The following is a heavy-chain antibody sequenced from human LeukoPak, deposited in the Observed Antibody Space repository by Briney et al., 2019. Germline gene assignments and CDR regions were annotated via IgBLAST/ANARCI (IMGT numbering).Heavy chain of an antibody. D-gene: IGHD5-12*01. CDR3: TRDSSGYDWFYDY. Sequence: SETLSLTCAVYGGSFSGYYWSWIRQPPGKGLEWIGRISTSGSTNYNPSLDSRLTMSVDTSKNQFSLMLSSVTAADTAVYYCTRDSSGYDWFYDYWGQGTLVTVSS. V-gene: IGHV4-4*07. CDR1: GGSFSGYY. J-gene: IGHJ4*02. CDR2: ISTSGST.